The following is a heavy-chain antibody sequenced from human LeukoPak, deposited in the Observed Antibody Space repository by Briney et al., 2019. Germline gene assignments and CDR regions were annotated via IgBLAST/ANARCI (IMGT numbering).Heavy chain of an antibody. J-gene: IGHJ6*04. CDR2: TRNKANSYTT. D-gene: IGHD2-2*01. CDR1: GFTFSDHC. CDR3: ARFGVVPAARYYYGMDV. Sequence: GGSLRLSCAASGFTFSDHCMDWVRQAPGKGLEWVGRTRNKANSYTTEYAASVKGRFTISRDDSKNSLYLQMNSLKTEDTAVYYCARFGVVPAARYYYGMDVWGKGTTVTVSS. V-gene: IGHV3-72*01.